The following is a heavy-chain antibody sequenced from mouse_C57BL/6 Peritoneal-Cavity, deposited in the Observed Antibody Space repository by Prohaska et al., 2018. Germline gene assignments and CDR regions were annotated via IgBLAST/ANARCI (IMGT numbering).Heavy chain of an antibody. Sequence: QVQLQQSGPELVKPGASVKISCKASGYTFTDYYINWVKQRPGQGLEWIGWIFPGSGSTYYNEKFKGKATLTVDKSSSTAYMLLSRLTSEDSAVYFCARPYSNGAMDYWGKGTSVTVSS. V-gene: IGHV1-75*01. CDR3: ARPYSNGAMDY. CDR2: IFPGSGST. D-gene: IGHD2-5*01. CDR1: GYTFTDYY. J-gene: IGHJ4*01.